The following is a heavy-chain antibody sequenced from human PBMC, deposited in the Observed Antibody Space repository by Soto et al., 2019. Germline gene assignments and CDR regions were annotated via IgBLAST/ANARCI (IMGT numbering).Heavy chain of an antibody. CDR1: GFTFSIYI. D-gene: IGHD2-2*01. Sequence: PWGSLRLSCAASGFTFSIYIMNWVRQAQGKGLDWVSCINSRGNRIYHADSVAGRSSLSGDNDKNLLNLEMNSLSAEETAVYYCASPVECSTTSCIRWGLGTAVTVSS. CDR3: ASPVECSTTSCIR. J-gene: IGHJ4*02. V-gene: IGHV3-48*01. CDR2: INSRGNRI.